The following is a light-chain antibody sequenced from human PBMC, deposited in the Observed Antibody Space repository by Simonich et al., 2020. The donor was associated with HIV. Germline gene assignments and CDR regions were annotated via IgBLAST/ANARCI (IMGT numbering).Light chain of an antibody. CDR3: QQSITFPRT. J-gene: IGKJ1*01. CDR2: WAS. CDR1: QTVLSRSNNKFY. V-gene: IGKV4-1*01. Sequence: DIVMTQSPDSLAVSLCERATITSKSSQTVLSRSNNKFYLSWYQQKPGQPPKLLIYWASPRESVVPDRFSGSGAGTEFTLTISSMQPEDFATYFCQQSITFPRTFGQGTKVEVK.